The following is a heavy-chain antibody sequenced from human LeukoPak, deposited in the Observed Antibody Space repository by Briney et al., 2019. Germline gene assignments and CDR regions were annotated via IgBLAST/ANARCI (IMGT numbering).Heavy chain of an antibody. CDR2: IIPIFGTA. Sequence: SVKVSCKASGGTFSSYAISWVRQAPGQGLEWMGGIIPIFGTANYAQKFQGRVTITADEPTSTAYMELSSLRSEDTAVYYCARGYSSGGSCSDWGQGTLVTVSS. V-gene: IGHV1-69*13. D-gene: IGHD2-15*01. J-gene: IGHJ4*02. CDR3: ARGYSSGGSCSD. CDR1: GGTFSSYA.